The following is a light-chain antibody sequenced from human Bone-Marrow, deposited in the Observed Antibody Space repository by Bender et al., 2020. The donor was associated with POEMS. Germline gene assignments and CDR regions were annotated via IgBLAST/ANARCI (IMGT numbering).Light chain of an antibody. J-gene: IGLJ2*01. V-gene: IGLV3-21*02. Sequence: SYVLTQPPSVSVAPGQTARIPCGGDDIETKSVHWYQQKPGQAPVLVLFDDTDRPSGIPERFAGSNSGNTATLTIIRVEGGDEADYYCQVWDSTGDNLVFGGGTKVTVL. CDR3: QVWDSTGDNLV. CDR2: DDT. CDR1: DIETKS.